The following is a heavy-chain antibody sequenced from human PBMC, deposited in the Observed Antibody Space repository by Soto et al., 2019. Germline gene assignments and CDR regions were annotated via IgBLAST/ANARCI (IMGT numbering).Heavy chain of an antibody. CDR1: GFTFSNYE. CDR3: ARRGYGSRWPNVYMDV. Sequence: GSLRLSFAASGFTFSNYEMHWVLPSPLNGLEYVSGISNNGAHTDYAKSVKGRFTISRDNSENTLYLQMGSLRAEDMALYYCARRGYGSRWPNVYMDVWGKGTTVTVSS. CDR2: ISNNGAHT. J-gene: IGHJ6*03. V-gene: IGHV3-64*01. D-gene: IGHD6-13*01.